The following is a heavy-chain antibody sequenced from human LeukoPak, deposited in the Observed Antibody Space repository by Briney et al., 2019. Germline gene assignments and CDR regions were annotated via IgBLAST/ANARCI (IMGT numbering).Heavy chain of an antibody. CDR2: ISSSSSYI. J-gene: IGHJ5*02. D-gene: IGHD3-22*01. Sequence: PGGSLRLSCAASGFTFSSYSMNWVRQAPGKGLEWVSSISSSSSYIYYADSVKGRFTISRDNAKNSLYLQMNSLRAEDTAVYYCARDLAYYCDSSGYPAWGQGTLVTVFS. CDR1: GFTFSSYS. CDR3: ARDLAYYCDSSGYPA. V-gene: IGHV3-21*01.